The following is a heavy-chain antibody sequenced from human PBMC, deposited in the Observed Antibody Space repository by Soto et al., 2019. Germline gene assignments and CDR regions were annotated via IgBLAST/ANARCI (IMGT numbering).Heavy chain of an antibody. V-gene: IGHV1-3*01. CDR3: ARDTETLGPRANDALDI. Sequence: XSVKVSFKATGYTFSAYTMNWVRQAPGQSLEWMGWINVGSGNTRYSQNFQGRVSITRDTSASTVYMELTGLKSEDTAMYYCARDTETLGPRANDALDIWGQGTMVTV. D-gene: IGHD3-3*02. CDR1: GYTFSAYT. CDR2: INVGSGNT. J-gene: IGHJ3*02.